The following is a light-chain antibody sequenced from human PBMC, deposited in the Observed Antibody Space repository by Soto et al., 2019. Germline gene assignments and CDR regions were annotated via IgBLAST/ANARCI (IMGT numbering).Light chain of an antibody. V-gene: IGLV2-14*01. CDR3: FSFTSHSSHYV. J-gene: IGLJ1*01. Sequence: QSALTQPASVSGSPGQSITISCTGTISDVGGHGYVSWYQQHPGKAPKLMIYEVTYRPSGVSDRFSGSKSGNTASLTISGLQAEDEAYYYCFSFTSHSSHYVFGTGTKLTVL. CDR2: EVT. CDR1: ISDVGGHGY.